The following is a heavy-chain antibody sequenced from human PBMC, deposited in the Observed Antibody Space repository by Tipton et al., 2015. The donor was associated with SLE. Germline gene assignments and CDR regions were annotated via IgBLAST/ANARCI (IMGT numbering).Heavy chain of an antibody. Sequence: QLVQSGGDLVQPGRSLRLSCTTSGINFDDSDFHWVRQAPGKGLEWVSGITWGDVIIDYGESVKGRFTISRDIPKNTLYLQMNSLKAEDTATYYCARYLGRRCAFDFWGRGTIVIFSS. D-gene: IGHD4-17*01. V-gene: IGHV3-9*01. CDR3: ARYLGRRCAFDF. CDR2: ITWGDVII. CDR1: GINFDDSD. J-gene: IGHJ3*01.